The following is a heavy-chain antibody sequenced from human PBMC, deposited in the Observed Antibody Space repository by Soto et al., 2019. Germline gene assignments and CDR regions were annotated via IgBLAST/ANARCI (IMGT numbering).Heavy chain of an antibody. CDR3: ARGLSSFYRLWAFDI. CDR1: GGSFSGYY. CDR2: INHSGST. Sequence: KPSETLSLTCAVYGGSFSGYYWSWIRQPPGKGLEWIGEINHSGSTNYNPSLKSRVTISVDTSKNQFSLKLSSVTAADTAVYYCARGLSSFYRLWAFDIWGQGTMVTVSS. V-gene: IGHV4-34*01. J-gene: IGHJ3*02. D-gene: IGHD2-2*01.